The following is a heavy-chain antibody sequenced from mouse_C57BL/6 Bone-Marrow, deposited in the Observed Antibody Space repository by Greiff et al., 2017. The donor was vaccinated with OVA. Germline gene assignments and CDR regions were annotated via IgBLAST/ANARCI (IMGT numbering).Heavy chain of an antibody. Sequence: VQLQQSGAELVRPGASVTLSCKASGYTFTDYEMHWVKQTPVHGLEWIGAIDPETGGTAYNQKFKGKAILTADKSSSTAYMELRSLTSEDSAVYYCTRDDYYGSTFAYWGQGTLVTVSA. D-gene: IGHD1-1*01. V-gene: IGHV1-15*01. CDR2: IDPETGGT. J-gene: IGHJ3*01. CDR1: GYTFTDYE. CDR3: TRDDYYGSTFAY.